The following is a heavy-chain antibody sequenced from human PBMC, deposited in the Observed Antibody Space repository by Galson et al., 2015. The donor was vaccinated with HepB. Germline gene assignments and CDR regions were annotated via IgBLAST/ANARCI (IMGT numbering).Heavy chain of an antibody. V-gene: IGHV3-21*01. CDR3: ARADRYCSSTSCYVLNYYYGMDD. CDR2: ISSSSSYI. J-gene: IGHJ6*02. CDR1: GFTFSSYS. Sequence: SLRLSCAASGFTFSSYSMNWVRQAPGKGLEWVSSISSSSSYIYYADSVKGRFTISRDNAKNSLYLQMNSLRAEDTAVYYCARADRYCSSTSCYVLNYYYGMDDWGQGTTVTVSS. D-gene: IGHD2-2*01.